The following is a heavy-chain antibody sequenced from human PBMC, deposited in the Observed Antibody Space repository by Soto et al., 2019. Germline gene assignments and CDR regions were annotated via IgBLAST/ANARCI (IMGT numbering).Heavy chain of an antibody. J-gene: IGHJ5*02. D-gene: IGHD2-2*01. CDR1: GFTFSSYW. Sequence: GGSLRLSCAASGFTFSSYWMSWVRQAPGKGLEWVANIKQDGSEKYYVDSVKGRFTISRDNAKNSLYLQMNSLRAEDTAVYYCARDLTFETGGDYCSSTSCYYHWFDPWGQGTLVTVSS. CDR3: ARDLTFETGGDYCSSTSCYYHWFDP. CDR2: IKQDGSEK. V-gene: IGHV3-7*01.